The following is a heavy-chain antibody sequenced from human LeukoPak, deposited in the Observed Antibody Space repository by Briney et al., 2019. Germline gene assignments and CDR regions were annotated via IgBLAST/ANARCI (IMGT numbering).Heavy chain of an antibody. J-gene: IGHJ4*02. Sequence: SQTLSLTCAISGDSVSSNSAARNGIRQSPSRGLEWLGRTYYRSKWYNDYAVSVKSRITINPDTSKNHFSLQLNSVTPEDTAVYYCARGTYSSSWPTSIDYWGQGTLVTVSS. CDR3: ARGTYSSSWPTSIDY. D-gene: IGHD6-13*01. CDR2: TYYRSKWYN. V-gene: IGHV6-1*01. CDR1: GDSVSSNSAA.